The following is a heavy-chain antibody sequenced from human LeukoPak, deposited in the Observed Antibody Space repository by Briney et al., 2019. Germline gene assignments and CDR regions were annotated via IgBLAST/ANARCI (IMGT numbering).Heavy chain of an antibody. CDR1: GSTVSSNY. CDR3: ARDRGSGWYIFDY. J-gene: IGHJ4*02. D-gene: IGHD6-19*01. CDR2: IYSGGST. V-gene: IGHV3-66*01. Sequence: GGSLRLSCAASGSTVSSNYMSWVRQAPGKGLEWVSVIYSGGSTYYADSVKGRFTISRDNSKNPLYLQMNSLRAEDTAVYYCARDRGSGWYIFDYWGQGTLVTVSS.